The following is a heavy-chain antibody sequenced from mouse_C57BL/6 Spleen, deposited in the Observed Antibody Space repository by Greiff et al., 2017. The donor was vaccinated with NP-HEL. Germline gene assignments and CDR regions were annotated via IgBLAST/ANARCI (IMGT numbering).Heavy chain of an antibody. J-gene: IGHJ1*03. CDR1: GYTFTDYY. Sequence: EVQGVESGPELVKPGASVKISCKASGYTFTDYYMNWVKQSHGKSLEWIGDINPNNGGTSYNQKFKGKATLTVDKSSSTAYMELRSLTSEDSAVYYCARDGNYPHWYFDVWGTGTTVTVSS. D-gene: IGHD2-1*01. CDR2: INPNNGGT. V-gene: IGHV1-26*01. CDR3: ARDGNYPHWYFDV.